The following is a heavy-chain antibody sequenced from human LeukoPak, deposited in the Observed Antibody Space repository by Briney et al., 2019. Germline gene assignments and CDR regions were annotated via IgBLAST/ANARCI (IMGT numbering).Heavy chain of an antibody. J-gene: IGHJ6*03. CDR2: IRSKAYGGTT. CDR3: TRAFNVDTAMELYYYYMDV. V-gene: IGHV3-49*03. D-gene: IGHD5-18*01. Sequence: GGSLRLSCTASGFTFGDYAMSWFRQAPGKGLEWVGFIRSKAYGGTTEYAASVKGRFTISRDDSKSIAYLQMNSLKTEDTAVYYCTRAFNVDTAMELYYYYMDVWGKGTTVTVSS. CDR1: GFTFGDYA.